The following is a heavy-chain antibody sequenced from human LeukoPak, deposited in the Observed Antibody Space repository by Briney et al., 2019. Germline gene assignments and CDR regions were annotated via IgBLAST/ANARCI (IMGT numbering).Heavy chain of an antibody. D-gene: IGHD5-18*01. CDR3: ARLEGLYSYGHFDY. V-gene: IGHV1-69*04. J-gene: IGHJ4*02. CDR2: IIPILGIA. Sequence: GASVKVSCKASGGTFSSYAISWVRQAPGQGLEWMGRIIPILGIANYAQKFQGRVTITADKSTSTAYMELSSLRSEDTAVYYCARLEGLYSYGHFDYWGQGTLVTVSS. CDR1: GGTFSSYA.